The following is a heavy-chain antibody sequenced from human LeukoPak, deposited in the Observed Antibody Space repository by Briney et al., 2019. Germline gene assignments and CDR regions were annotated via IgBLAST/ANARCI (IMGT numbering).Heavy chain of an antibody. CDR2: IYYSGST. J-gene: IGHJ4*02. D-gene: IGHD3-9*01. Sequence: SETLSLTCTVSGGSISSYYWSWIRQPPGKGLEWIGYIYYSGSTNYNPSLKSRVTISVDTSKNQFSLKLSSVTAADTAVYYCARGDFDWLFPPIDYWGQGTLVTVSS. CDR1: GGSISSYY. V-gene: IGHV4-59*01. CDR3: ARGDFDWLFPPIDY.